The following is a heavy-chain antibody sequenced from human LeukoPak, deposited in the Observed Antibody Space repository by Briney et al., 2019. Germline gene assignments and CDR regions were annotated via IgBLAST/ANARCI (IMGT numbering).Heavy chain of an antibody. CDR1: GYTFTAHY. Sequence: ASVKVSCKASGYTFTAHYIHWVRQAPGQGLAWMGWINPHSGGTNYAQKFQGRVTMTRDTSISVVYMGLSSLRSDDTAVYYCAREGWELLRAFDIWGQGTMGTVSS. V-gene: IGHV1-2*02. CDR3: AREGWELLRAFDI. D-gene: IGHD1-26*01. J-gene: IGHJ3*02. CDR2: INPHSGGT.